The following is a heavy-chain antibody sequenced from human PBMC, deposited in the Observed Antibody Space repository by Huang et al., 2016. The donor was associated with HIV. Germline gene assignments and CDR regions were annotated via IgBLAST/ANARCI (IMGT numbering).Heavy chain of an antibody. J-gene: IGHJ4*02. Sequence: QVQLEQWGAGLLKPAETLSLTCAVYGGSLSGYSWNWIRQSPGKGLEWIGKINNNVSHNDTPSRKSQVTITVDTSKNQFSVKLSPRTAADTAVYYCARGYGVDSSTISIYYFDYWGQGTLVTVSS. CDR2: INNNVSH. D-gene: IGHD6-13*01. CDR1: GGSLSGYS. CDR3: ARGYGVDSSTISIYYFDY. V-gene: IGHV4-34*01.